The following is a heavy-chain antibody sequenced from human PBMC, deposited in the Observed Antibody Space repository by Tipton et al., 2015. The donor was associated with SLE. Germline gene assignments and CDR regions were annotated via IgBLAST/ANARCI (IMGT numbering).Heavy chain of an antibody. J-gene: IGHJ5*01. V-gene: IGHV3-30*02. CDR1: GFMFSGYG. Sequence: GSLRLSCVGSGFMFSGYGIHWVRQAPGKGLEWVAFIRYDGSHQYYADSVKGRFTISRDNSKNTVNLQMTSLRREDTAVYYCAKDRDIVPFDSWGQGTQVTVSS. D-gene: IGHD2-15*01. CDR3: AKDRDIVPFDS. CDR2: IRYDGSHQ.